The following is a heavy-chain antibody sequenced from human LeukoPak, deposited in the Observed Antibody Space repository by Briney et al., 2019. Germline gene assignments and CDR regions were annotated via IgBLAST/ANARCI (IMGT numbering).Heavy chain of an antibody. V-gene: IGHV4-34*01. CDR3: ARGRTDIVVVVAAPALDY. D-gene: IGHD2-15*01. Sequence: SETLSLTCAVYGGSFSGYYWSWIRQPPGKGLGWIGEINHSGSTNYNPSLKSRVTISVDTSKNPFSLKLSSVTAADTAVYYCARGRTDIVVVVAAPALDYWGQGTLVTVSS. J-gene: IGHJ4*02. CDR2: INHSGST. CDR1: GGSFSGYY.